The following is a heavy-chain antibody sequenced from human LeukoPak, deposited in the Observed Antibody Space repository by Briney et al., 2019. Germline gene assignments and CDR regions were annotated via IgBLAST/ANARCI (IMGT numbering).Heavy chain of an antibody. CDR3: ARHSPTKSNYYGSGGYVGDWFDP. D-gene: IGHD3-10*01. CDR1: GGSISSSSYY. J-gene: IGHJ5*02. V-gene: IGHV4-39*01. CDR2: IYYSGST. Sequence: RSSETLSLTCTVSGGSISSSSYYWGWIRQPPGKGLEWIGSIYYSGSTYYNPSLKSRVTISVDTSKNQFSLKLSSVTAADTAVYYCARHSPTKSNYYGSGGYVGDWFDPWGQGTLVTVSS.